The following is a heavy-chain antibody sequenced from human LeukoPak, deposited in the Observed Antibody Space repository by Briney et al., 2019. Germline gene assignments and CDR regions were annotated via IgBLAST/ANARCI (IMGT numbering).Heavy chain of an antibody. V-gene: IGHV4-31*03. CDR2: IYYSGST. CDR1: GGSISSGGYY. CDR3: ARDRLYGDLDY. J-gene: IGHJ4*02. D-gene: IGHD7-27*01. Sequence: PSETLSLTCTVSGGSISSGGYYWSWIRQHPGKGLEWIGFIYYSGSTYYNPSLKSRVTISVDTSKNQFSLKLSSVTAADTAVYYCARDRLYGDLDYWGQGTLVTVSS.